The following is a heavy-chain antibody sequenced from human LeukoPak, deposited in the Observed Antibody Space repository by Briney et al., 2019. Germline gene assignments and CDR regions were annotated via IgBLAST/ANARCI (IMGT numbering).Heavy chain of an antibody. D-gene: IGHD6-19*01. CDR2: IYTSGST. V-gene: IGHV4-4*07. CDR3: ARAGYSSGWYAFDP. J-gene: IGHJ5*02. CDR1: GGSISSYY. Sequence: SSETLSLTCSVSGGSISSYYWSWIRQPAGQALEWIGRIYTSGSTNYNPSLKSRVTMSVDTSKNQFSLKLSSVTAADTAVYYCARAGYSSGWYAFDPWGQGTLVTVSS.